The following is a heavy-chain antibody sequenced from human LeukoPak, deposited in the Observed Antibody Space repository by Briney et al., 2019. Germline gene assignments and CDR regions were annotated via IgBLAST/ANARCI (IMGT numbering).Heavy chain of an antibody. D-gene: IGHD3-22*01. Sequence: SETLFLTCSVSGGSIFSYYWSWIRQPAGKGLEWIGRIYTSGGTSYNPSLASRVTMSLDTSQKQFSLKLTSLTAADTAVYYCAREARDHNDGSGYYNDYWGQGTLVTVSS. CDR1: GGSIFSYY. J-gene: IGHJ4*02. CDR2: IYTSGGT. V-gene: IGHV4-4*07. CDR3: AREARDHNDGSGYYNDY.